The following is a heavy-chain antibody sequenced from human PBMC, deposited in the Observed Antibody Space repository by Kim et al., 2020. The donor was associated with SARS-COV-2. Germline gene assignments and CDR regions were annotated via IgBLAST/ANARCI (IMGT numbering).Heavy chain of an antibody. D-gene: IGHD6-19*01. J-gene: IGHJ6*02. CDR3: ARGGAVAGNSGVPLYYYYGMDV. CDR1: GGTFSSYA. V-gene: IGHV1-69*13. Sequence: SVKVSCKASGGTFSSYAISWVRQAPGQGLEWMGGIIPIFGTANYAQKFQGRVTITADESTSTAYMELSSLRSEDTAVYYCARGGAVAGNSGVPLYYYYGMDVWGQGTTVTVSS. CDR2: IIPIFGTA.